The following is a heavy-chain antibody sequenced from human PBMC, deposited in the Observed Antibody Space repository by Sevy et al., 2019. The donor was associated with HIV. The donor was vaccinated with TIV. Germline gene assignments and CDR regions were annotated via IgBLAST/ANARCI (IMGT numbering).Heavy chain of an antibody. CDR1: GGSISRGQFY. CDR3: ARNVGDYVFRYFDL. Sequence: SETLSLTCTLSGGSISRGQFYWTWIRQPAGKGLEWIGRVHNTGSATYNPSLRNRVGMSIDTSKNQFSLILSSVTAADTAVYYCARNVGDYVFRYFDLWGRGTLVTVSS. D-gene: IGHD4-17*01. V-gene: IGHV4-61*02. CDR2: VHNTGSA. J-gene: IGHJ2*01.